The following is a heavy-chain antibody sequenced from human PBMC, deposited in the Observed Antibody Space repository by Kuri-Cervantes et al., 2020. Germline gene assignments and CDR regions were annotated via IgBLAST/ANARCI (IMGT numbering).Heavy chain of an antibody. CDR1: GFTFSSYA. CDR2: ISYDGSNK. J-gene: IGHJ4*02. D-gene: IGHD4-17*01. V-gene: IGHV3-30*11. Sequence: GESLKISCAASGFTFSSYAMHWVRQAPGKGLEWVAVISYDGSNKYYADSVKGRFTISRDNSKNTLYLQMNSLRAEDTAVYYCANEDYGDYSGYYWGQGTLVTVSS. CDR3: ANEDYGDYSGYY.